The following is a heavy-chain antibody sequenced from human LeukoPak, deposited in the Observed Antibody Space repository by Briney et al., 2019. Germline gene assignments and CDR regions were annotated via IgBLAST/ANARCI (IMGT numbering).Heavy chain of an antibody. J-gene: IGHJ4*02. CDR3: AKDRSVVAATYFDY. Sequence: GGSLRLSCAASGFTFISYGMSWVRQAPGKGLEWVSAISGSGGSTYYEDSVKGRFTISRDNSKNTLYLQMNSLRAEDTAVYYCAKDRSVVAATYFDYWGQGTLVTVSS. CDR2: ISGSGGST. CDR1: GFTFISYG. V-gene: IGHV3-23*01. D-gene: IGHD2-15*01.